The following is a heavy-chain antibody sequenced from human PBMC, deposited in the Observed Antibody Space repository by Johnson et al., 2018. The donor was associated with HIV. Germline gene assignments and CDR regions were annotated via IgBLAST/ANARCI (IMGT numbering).Heavy chain of an antibody. CDR2: ISWNSDTL. D-gene: IGHD6-19*01. J-gene: IGHJ3*01. Sequence: VQLVESGGTLVQPDRSLRLSCASSGFTFEDYAMHWVRQGPGKGLEWVSGISWNSDTLVYADSVKGRFTISRDNSKNTLYLQMNSLRAEDTALYYCARDLRNSGWSNGFDVWGQGTMVTVSS. V-gene: IGHV3-9*01. CDR3: ARDLRNSGWSNGFDV. CDR1: GFTFEDYA.